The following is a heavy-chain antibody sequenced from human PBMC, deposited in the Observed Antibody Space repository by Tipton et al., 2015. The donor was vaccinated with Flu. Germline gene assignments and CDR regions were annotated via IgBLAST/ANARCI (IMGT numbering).Heavy chain of an antibody. V-gene: IGHV1-2*02. CDR1: GYTFTGYY. CDR3: ARSRSITGPPGGY. Sequence: QLVQSGAEVKKPGASVKVSCKASGYTFTGYYMHWVRQAPGQGLEWMGWINPNSGGTNYAQKFQDRVTMTRDTSISTAYMELSRLRSDDTAVYYCARSRSITGPPGGYWGQGTLVTVSS. CDR2: INPNSGGT. D-gene: IGHD1-20*01. J-gene: IGHJ4*02.